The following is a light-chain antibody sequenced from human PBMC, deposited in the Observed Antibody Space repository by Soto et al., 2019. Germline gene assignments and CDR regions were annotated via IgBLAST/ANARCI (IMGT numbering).Light chain of an antibody. J-gene: IGKJ5*01. CDR3: QQYYSTPRIT. CDR1: QSVSSSH. CDR2: DTY. Sequence: EVELTQSPGTLSLSPGDSATLSCRASQSVSSSHLAWYQQKRGQAPRLRIYDTYTRATGIPDRFSGSGSGTDFTLTISSLQAEDVAVYYCQQYYSTPRITCGQGTRLEIK. V-gene: IGKV3-20*01.